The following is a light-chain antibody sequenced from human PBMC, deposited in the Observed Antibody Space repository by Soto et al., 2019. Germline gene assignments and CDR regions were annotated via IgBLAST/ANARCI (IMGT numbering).Light chain of an antibody. Sequence: QSALTQPASVSGSPGQSITISCTGTSSDVGRYKLVSWYQQHPGKAPQLMIYDGTERPSGVSNRFSGSKSGNTASLTISGRQAEDEADYYCCSYAASSTSVVFGGGTKLTVL. CDR1: SSDVGRYKL. J-gene: IGLJ2*01. V-gene: IGLV2-23*01. CDR2: DGT. CDR3: CSYAASSTSVV.